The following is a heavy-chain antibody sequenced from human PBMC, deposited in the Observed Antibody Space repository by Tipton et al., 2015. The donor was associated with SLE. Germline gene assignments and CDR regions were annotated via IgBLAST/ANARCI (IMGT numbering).Heavy chain of an antibody. V-gene: IGHV4-61*01. CDR1: GGSVSSGSYY. Sequence: TLSLTCTVSGGSVSSGSYYWSWIRQPPGKGLEWIGYIYYSGSTYYNPSLKSRVTISVDTSKNQFSLKLSSVTAADTAVYYCARDWAYCSGGSCYSLEHWGQGTLVTVSS. D-gene: IGHD2-15*01. CDR3: ARDWAYCSGGSCYSLEH. CDR2: IYYSGST. J-gene: IGHJ1*01.